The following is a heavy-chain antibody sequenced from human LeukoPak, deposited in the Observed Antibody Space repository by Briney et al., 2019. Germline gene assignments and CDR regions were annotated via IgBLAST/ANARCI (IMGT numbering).Heavy chain of an antibody. D-gene: IGHD4-17*01. CDR3: ARVRVTTGQGDFDY. V-gene: IGHV3-53*01. J-gene: IGHJ4*02. CDR2: IYSGGST. CDR1: GFTVSSNY. Sequence: PGGSLRLSCAASGFTVSSNYMSWVRQAPGKGLEWVSVIYSGGSTYYANSVKGRFTISRDNSKNTLYLQMNSLRAEDTAVYYCARVRVTTGQGDFDYWGQGTLVTVSS.